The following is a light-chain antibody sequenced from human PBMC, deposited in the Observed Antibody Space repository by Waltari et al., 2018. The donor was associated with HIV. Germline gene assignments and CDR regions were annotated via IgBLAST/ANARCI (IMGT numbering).Light chain of an antibody. CDR1: SSDGGGYNS. CDR2: DVS. J-gene: IGLJ2*01. Sequence: QSALTQPRSVSGSPGQSVTFSCTGTSSDGGGYNSVSWYQQHPGKAPKLKIYDVSKRTAGVPDRCSGSKSGNTGSRTISGLQAEDEADYYGCSYAGSYTRFGGGTKLTVL. V-gene: IGLV2-11*01. CDR3: CSYAGSYTR.